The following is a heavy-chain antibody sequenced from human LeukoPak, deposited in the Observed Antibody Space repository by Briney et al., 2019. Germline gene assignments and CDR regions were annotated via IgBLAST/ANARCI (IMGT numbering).Heavy chain of an antibody. Sequence: GGSLRLSCVASGFTFSNYPMHWVRQAPGKGLEWVAVISYDGITRNVEDSVKGRFTISRDNSKNTLYLQMNSLRAEDTAVYYCAKEIAVAGTRWFDPWGQGTLVTVSS. V-gene: IGHV3-30*04. J-gene: IGHJ5*02. D-gene: IGHD6-19*01. CDR1: GFTFSNYP. CDR2: ISYDGITR. CDR3: AKEIAVAGTRWFDP.